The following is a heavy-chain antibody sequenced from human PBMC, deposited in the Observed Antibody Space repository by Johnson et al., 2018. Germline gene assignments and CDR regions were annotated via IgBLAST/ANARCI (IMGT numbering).Heavy chain of an antibody. CDR1: GFTSRNYW. D-gene: IGHD1-14*01. CDR3: AQDQHTTWVAYLQH. Sequence: EVQLVESGGELVQRGGSLRLSCAASGFTSRNYWMSWVRQAPGKGLEWASTISGSGGRTYYADSVKGRFTISRDNSKNTLYLQMINLRAEDTAVYYCAQDQHTTWVAYLQHWGQGTLVTVSS. J-gene: IGHJ1*01. CDR2: ISGSGGRT. V-gene: IGHV3-23*04.